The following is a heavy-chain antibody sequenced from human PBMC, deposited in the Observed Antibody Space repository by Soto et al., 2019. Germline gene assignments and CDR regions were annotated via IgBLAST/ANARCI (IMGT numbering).Heavy chain of an antibody. CDR1: GGTFSSYT. CDR2: IIPILGIA. CDR3: ARGIVVVPAAPFDY. V-gene: IGHV1-69*02. J-gene: IGHJ4*02. D-gene: IGHD2-2*01. Sequence: GASVKVSCKASGGTFSSYTISWVRQAPGQGLEWMGRIIPILGIANYAQKFQGRVTITADKSTSTAYMELSSLRSEDTAVYYCARGIVVVPAAPFDYWGQGTLVTVSS.